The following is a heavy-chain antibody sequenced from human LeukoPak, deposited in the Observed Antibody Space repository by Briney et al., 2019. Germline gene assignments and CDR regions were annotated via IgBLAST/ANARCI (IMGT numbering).Heavy chain of an antibody. D-gene: IGHD2-2*01. CDR3: ARLRIIVVVPPARLDYFDY. V-gene: IGHV4-39*01. CDR1: GGSISSGTYY. J-gene: IGHJ4*02. CDR2: IYYSGST. Sequence: SETLSLTCTVSGGSISSGTYYWGWIRQPPGKGLEWIGSIYYSGSTYYNPSLKSRVTISVDTSKNQFSLKLSSVTAAGTAVYYCARLRIIVVVPPARLDYFDYWGQGTLVTVSS.